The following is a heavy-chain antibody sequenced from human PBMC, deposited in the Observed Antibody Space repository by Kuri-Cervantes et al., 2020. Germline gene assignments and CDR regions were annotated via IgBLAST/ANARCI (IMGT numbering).Heavy chain of an antibody. CDR1: GGSVSSGSYY. V-gene: IGHV4-61*01. D-gene: IGHD4-17*01. J-gene: IGHJ3*02. CDR3: ALEGGDSDAFDI. CDR2: IYYSGST. Sequence: SETLSLTCTVSGGSVSSGSYYWSWIRQPPGKGLEWIGYIYYSGSTNYNPSLKSRVTISVDTSKNQSSLKLSSVTAADTAVYYCALEGGDSDAFDIWGQGTMVTVSS.